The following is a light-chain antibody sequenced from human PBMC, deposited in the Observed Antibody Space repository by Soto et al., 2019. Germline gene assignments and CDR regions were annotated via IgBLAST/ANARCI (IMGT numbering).Light chain of an antibody. CDR3: AAWDDSLSGVV. J-gene: IGLJ2*01. CDR1: NSNIGSNF. Sequence: VLTQPPSASGTPGQRVTISCFGSNSNIGSNFVYWYRQLPGTAPKLLIYRNSQRPSGVPDRFSGSKSGTSASLAISGLRSEDEADYYCAAWDDSLSGVVFGGGTKLTVL. V-gene: IGLV1-47*01. CDR2: RNS.